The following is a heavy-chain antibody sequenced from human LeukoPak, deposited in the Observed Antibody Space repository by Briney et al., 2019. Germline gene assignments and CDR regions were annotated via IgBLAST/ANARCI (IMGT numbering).Heavy chain of an antibody. CDR2: ISASPFST. CDR3: AKDLRPRAYVDY. CDR1: GFTFSSYS. Sequence: PGGSLRLSCAASGFTFSSYSMSWVRQAPGKGLEWVSSISASPFSTYYADSVKGRFTISRDNSKNTLYLQMNSLRAEDTAVYYCAKDLRPRAYVDYWGQGNLVTVSS. J-gene: IGHJ4*02. V-gene: IGHV3-23*01.